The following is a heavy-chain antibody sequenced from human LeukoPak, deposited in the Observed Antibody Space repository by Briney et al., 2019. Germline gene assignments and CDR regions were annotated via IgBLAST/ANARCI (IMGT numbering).Heavy chain of an antibody. V-gene: IGHV3-21*01. Sequence: GGSQRLSCAASGFTFSSYTMNWVRQAPGKGLEWVSSISSRTSNIYYADSVKGRFTISRDDAKSSLYLQMNSLRAEDTALYYCVRDSSGSYYVDAFDIWGQGTMVTVSS. CDR3: VRDSSGSYYVDAFDI. CDR1: GFTFSSYT. J-gene: IGHJ3*02. D-gene: IGHD1-26*01. CDR2: ISSRTSNI.